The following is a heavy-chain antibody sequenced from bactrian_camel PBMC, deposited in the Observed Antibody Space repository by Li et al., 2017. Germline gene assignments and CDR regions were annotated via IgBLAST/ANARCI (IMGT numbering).Heavy chain of an antibody. Sequence: QLVESGGGSVQAVASRVTACMGWFRQAPGQEREGVATIYPGTGTTYYSDSVQGRFTISRDNAKNTVYLQLNSLKTEDMAMYYCADQIRPGAYWGQGTQVTDS. J-gene: IGHJ4*01. CDR3: ADQIRPGAY. D-gene: IGHD5*01. CDR1: ASRVTAC. V-gene: IGHV3S29*01. CDR2: IYPGTGTT.